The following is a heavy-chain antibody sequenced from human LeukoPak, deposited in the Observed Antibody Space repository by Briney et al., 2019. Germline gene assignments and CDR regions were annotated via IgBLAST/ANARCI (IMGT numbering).Heavy chain of an antibody. V-gene: IGHV1-2*02. CDR3: ARDGDYHGSRSYTDAGYYSCIDV. CDR1: GYTFTGYY. J-gene: IGHJ6*02. D-gene: IGHD3-10*01. Sequence: ASVKVSCKASGYTFTGYYMHWVRQAPGQGLEWMGWINPNSGGTNYAQKFQGRVTMARDTSISTAYMELSRLRSDDTAVYYCARDGDYHGSRSYTDAGYYSCIDVWGQGTTVTVSS. CDR2: INPNSGGT.